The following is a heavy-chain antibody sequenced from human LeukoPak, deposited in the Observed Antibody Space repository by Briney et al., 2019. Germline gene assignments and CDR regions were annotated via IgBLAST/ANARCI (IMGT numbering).Heavy chain of an antibody. CDR3: ARDPYYYDGGGNDY. CDR2: IKADGSEQ. J-gene: IGHJ4*02. D-gene: IGHD3-22*01. CDR1: AFTLSNYW. V-gene: IGHV3-7*04. Sequence: GGSLRLSCAASAFTLSNYWMSWVRQAPGKGLEWVASIKADGSEQYYVDSVKGRFTISRDNAQNSLYLQMNSLRAEDTAVYYCARDPYYYDGGGNDYWGQGTLVTVSS.